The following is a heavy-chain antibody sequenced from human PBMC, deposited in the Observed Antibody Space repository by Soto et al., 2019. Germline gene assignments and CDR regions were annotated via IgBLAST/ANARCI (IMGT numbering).Heavy chain of an antibody. D-gene: IGHD5-12*01. V-gene: IGHV1-69*12. J-gene: IGHJ2*01. CDR3: ARGNHRWLQLWYFDL. CDR2: IIHIFGTV. Sequence: QVQLVQSGAEVKKPGSSVKVSCKASGGTFSNYPISWVRQAPGQGLEWMGGIIHIFGTVNYAQKFQGRVTITASESTSTAYMELSSLRSEDTAVYYCARGNHRWLQLWYFDLWGRGTLVTVSS. CDR1: GGTFSNYP.